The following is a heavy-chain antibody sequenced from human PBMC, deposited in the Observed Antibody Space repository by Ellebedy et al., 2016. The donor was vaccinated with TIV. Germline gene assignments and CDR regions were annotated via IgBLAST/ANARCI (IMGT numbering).Heavy chain of an antibody. Sequence: GGSLRLSCAVSGLTLSNYAMSWVRQAPGKGLECVSTISAGGAGTYYADSVKGRFTLSRDNSKNTLYLQMNSLTAEDAAVYYCAKGRLTVDYWGQGTLVTVSS. J-gene: IGHJ4*02. CDR1: GLTLSNYA. CDR2: ISAGGAGT. V-gene: IGHV3-23*01. CDR3: AKGRLTVDY. D-gene: IGHD4/OR15-4a*01.